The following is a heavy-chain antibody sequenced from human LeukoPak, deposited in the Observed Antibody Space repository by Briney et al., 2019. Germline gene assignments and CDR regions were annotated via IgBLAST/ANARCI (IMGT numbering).Heavy chain of an antibody. J-gene: IGHJ4*02. D-gene: IGHD1-26*01. CDR1: GFTFSSYS. V-gene: IGHV3-21*04. CDR2: ISSSSSYI. CDR3: ARDRRDWDVGASTMFDY. Sequence: GGSLRLSCAASGFTFSSYSMNWVRQAPGKGLEWVSSISSSSSYIYYADSVKGRFTISRDNAKNSLYLQMNSLRAEDTAVYYCARDRRDWDVGASTMFDYWGQGTLVTVSS.